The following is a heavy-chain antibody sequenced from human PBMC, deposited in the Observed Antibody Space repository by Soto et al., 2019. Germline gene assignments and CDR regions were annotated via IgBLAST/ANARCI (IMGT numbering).Heavy chain of an antibody. J-gene: IGHJ6*02. D-gene: IGHD4-17*01. CDR2: IIPILGIA. V-gene: IGHV1-69*02. CDR1: GGTFSSYT. Sequence: QVQLVQSGAEVKKPGSSVKVSCKASGGTFSSYTISWVRQAPGQGLEWMGRIIPILGIANYAQKFQGRVTITEDKPTSTAYMELSSLRSEDTAVYYCARVHGDYTRLYYGMDVWGQGTTVTVSS. CDR3: ARVHGDYTRLYYGMDV.